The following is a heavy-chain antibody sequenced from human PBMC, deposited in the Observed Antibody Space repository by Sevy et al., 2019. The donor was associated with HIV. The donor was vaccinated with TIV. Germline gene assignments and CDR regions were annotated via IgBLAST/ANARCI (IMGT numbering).Heavy chain of an antibody. V-gene: IGHV3-48*03. CDR2: ISSSGSTI. Sequence: GGSLRLSCAASVFTFSSYEMNWVRQAPGKGLEWVSYISSSGSTIYYADSVKGRFTISRDNAKNSLYLQMNSLRAEDTAVYYCARGLRSLDYWGQGTLVTVSS. CDR3: ARGLRSLDY. D-gene: IGHD4-17*01. CDR1: VFTFSSYE. J-gene: IGHJ4*02.